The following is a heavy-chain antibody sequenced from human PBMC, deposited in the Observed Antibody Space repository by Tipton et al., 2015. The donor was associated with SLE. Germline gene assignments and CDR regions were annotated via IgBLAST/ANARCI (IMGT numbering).Heavy chain of an antibody. CDR3: ARDPHPLTGYYPDFDY. Sequence: SLRLSCAASGFIFSDDSMNGVRQAPGKGLEGVSSISSSSSYIYYADSVKGRFTISRDNAKNSLYLQMNSLRAEDTAVYYCARDPHPLTGYYPDFDYWCQGTLVAVSS. J-gene: IGHJ4*02. V-gene: IGHV3-21*03. CDR2: ISSSSSYI. CDR1: GFIFSDDS. D-gene: IGHD3-9*01.